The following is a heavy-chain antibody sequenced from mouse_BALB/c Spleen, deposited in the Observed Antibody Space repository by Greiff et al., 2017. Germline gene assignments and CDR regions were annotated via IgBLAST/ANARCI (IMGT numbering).Heavy chain of an antibody. CDR2: ISYSGST. CDR3: AGKCVTGAFAY. J-gene: IGHJ3*01. Sequence: DVKLQESGPGLVKPSQSLSLTCTVTGYSITSDYAWNWLRQFPGNKLDWMGYISYSGSTSYNPSLKSRISITRDPSKNQFFLQLNSVTTEDTATYYCAGKCVTGAFAYWGQGTLVTVSA. D-gene: IGHD2-12*01. V-gene: IGHV3-2*02. CDR1: GYSITSDYA.